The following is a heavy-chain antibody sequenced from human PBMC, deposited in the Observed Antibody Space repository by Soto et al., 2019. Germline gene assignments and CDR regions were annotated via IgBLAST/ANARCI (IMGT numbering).Heavy chain of an antibody. CDR1: GFTFSSYW. CDR3: AKSLSAIPGDS. V-gene: IGHV3-7*05. J-gene: IGHJ4*02. Sequence: PGVSLRLSFAASGFTFSSYWMGWVRQGPGKGPEWVANIKQDGSEIYYVDSVKGRFTISRDNAKSSLYLQMTSLRAEDTAVYHCAKSLSAIPGDSWGQGTLVTVS. CDR2: IKQDGSEI. D-gene: IGHD2-2*01.